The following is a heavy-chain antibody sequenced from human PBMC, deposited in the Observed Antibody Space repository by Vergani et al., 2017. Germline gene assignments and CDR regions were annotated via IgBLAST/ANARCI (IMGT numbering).Heavy chain of an antibody. Sequence: QVQLEESGGGVVQRGGSLRLSCATSGFTLSNYDMQWIRQGPGKGLEFVAFIQFDGSNQYYADSVKGRFTLSRDFSKNTLYLQMNSLRTDDTATYYCAKHFRGWGIDYWGQGTQVTVSS. D-gene: IGHD3-16*01. CDR1: GFTLSNYD. CDR3: AKHFRGWGIDY. J-gene: IGHJ4*02. V-gene: IGHV3-30*02. CDR2: IQFDGSNQ.